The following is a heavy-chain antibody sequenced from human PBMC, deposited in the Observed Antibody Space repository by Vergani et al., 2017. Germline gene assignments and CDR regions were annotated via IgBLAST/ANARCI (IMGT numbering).Heavy chain of an antibody. V-gene: IGHV3-23*01. CDR3: ARLSYDTTPYLQGGYDC. CDR2: ISARYPST. J-gene: IGHJ4*02. Sequence: EAQLLQSGGGVIQPGGSVRLSCAASGFTFSACPKTWVRQAPGKGLEWVSDISARYPSTYYADSVKGRFTISRDNSKNMLYLQMNSLRAEDTAVYYCARLSYDTTPYLQGGYDCWGQGTLVSVSS. CDR1: GFTFSACP. D-gene: IGHD3-22*01.